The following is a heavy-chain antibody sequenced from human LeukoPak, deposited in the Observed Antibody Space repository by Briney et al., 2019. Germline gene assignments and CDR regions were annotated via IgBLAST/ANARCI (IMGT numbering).Heavy chain of an antibody. Sequence: GGSLRLACAASGFTVSNNYMSWVRQAPGKGLEWVSVIYSVGSTYYADSVKGRFTISRDNSKNNLYLQMNSLRAEDTAVYYCVRDFVSSSWMGYWGQGTLVTVSS. CDR2: IYSVGST. CDR1: GFTVSNNY. D-gene: IGHD6-13*01. J-gene: IGHJ4*02. CDR3: VRDFVSSSWMGY. V-gene: IGHV3-53*01.